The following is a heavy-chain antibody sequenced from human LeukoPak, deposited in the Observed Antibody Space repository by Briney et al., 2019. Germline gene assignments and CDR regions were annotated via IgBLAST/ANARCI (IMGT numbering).Heavy chain of an antibody. CDR2: INHSGST. CDR1: GGSFSGYY. V-gene: IGHV4-34*01. D-gene: IGHD6-13*01. J-gene: IGHJ5*02. CDR3: ARAGQQLVSRWFDP. Sequence: SETLSLTCAVYGGSFSGYYWSWIRQPPGKGLEWIAEINHSGSTNYNPSLKSRITISVDTSKNQFSLKVSSVTAADTAVYYCARAGQQLVSRWFDPWGQGTLVTVSS.